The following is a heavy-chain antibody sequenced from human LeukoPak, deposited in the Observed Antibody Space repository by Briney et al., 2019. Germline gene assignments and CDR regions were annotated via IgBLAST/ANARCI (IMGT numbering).Heavy chain of an antibody. CDR3: AKVVIVGVVIYYFDS. CDR1: GFTFSTYD. CDR2: ISSSGGRT. V-gene: IGHV3-23*01. J-gene: IGHJ4*02. Sequence: PGGSLRLSCAASGFTFSTYDMSWVRQAPGKGLEWVSGISSSGGRTYFADAVKGRFTISRDNSKDTLFLEMNSLRADDTAVYFCAKVVIVGVVIYYFDSWGQGTLVTVSS. D-gene: IGHD3-3*01.